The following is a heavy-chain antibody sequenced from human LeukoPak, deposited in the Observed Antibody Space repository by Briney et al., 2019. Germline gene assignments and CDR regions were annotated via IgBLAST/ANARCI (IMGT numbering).Heavy chain of an antibody. CDR3: AKDPPLIAVAPFDY. J-gene: IGHJ4*02. CDR2: IWYDGSNK. D-gene: IGHD6-19*01. Sequence: GGSLRLSCAASGFTFSSYGMHWVRQAPGKGLEWVAVIWYDGSNKYYADSVKGRFTISRDNPKNTLYLQMNSLRAEDTAVYYCAKDPPLIAVAPFDYWGQGTLVTVSS. CDR1: GFTFSSYG. V-gene: IGHV3-33*03.